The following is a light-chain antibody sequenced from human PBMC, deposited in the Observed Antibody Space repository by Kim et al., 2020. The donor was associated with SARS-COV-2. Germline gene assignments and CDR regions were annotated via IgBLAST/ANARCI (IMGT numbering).Light chain of an antibody. CDR2: DAS. J-gene: IGKJ2*01. Sequence: DIQMTQSPSSLSASVGDRVTITCQASQDISNYLDWYQQKPGKAPKLLIYDASNLETGVPSRFSGSGSGTDFTFTISSLQPEDIATYYCHQYDNRHPYTFGQGTKLEI. CDR1: QDISNY. CDR3: HQYDNRHPYT. V-gene: IGKV1-33*01.